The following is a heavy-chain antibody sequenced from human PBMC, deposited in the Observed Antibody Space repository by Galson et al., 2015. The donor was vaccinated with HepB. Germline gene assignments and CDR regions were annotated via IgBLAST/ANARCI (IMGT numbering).Heavy chain of an antibody. CDR3: ARGYCSSTSCYGDAFDI. Sequence: LSLTCTVSGGSISSGGYYWSWIRQHPGKGLEWIGYIYYSGSTYYNPSLKSRVTISVDTSKNQFSLKLSSVTAADTAVYYCARGYCSSTSCYGDAFDIWGQGTMVTASS. CDR2: IYYSGST. CDR1: GGSISSGGYY. D-gene: IGHD2-2*01. V-gene: IGHV4-31*03. J-gene: IGHJ3*02.